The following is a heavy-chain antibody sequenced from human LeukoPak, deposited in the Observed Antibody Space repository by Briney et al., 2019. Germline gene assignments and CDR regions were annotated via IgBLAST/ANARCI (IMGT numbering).Heavy chain of an antibody. J-gene: IGHJ6*03. V-gene: IGHV3-7*01. CDR1: GFTFSSYW. D-gene: IGHD2-2*02. Sequence: PGGSLRLSCAASGFTFSSYWMNWVRQAPGKGLEWVANIKQDGSEKYYVDSVKGRFTISRDNAKNSLYLQMNSLRAEDTAVYYCARDTPANVLPAAIPTFYYYYYMDVWGKGTTVTVSS. CDR3: ARDTPANVLPAAIPTFYYYYYMDV. CDR2: IKQDGSEK.